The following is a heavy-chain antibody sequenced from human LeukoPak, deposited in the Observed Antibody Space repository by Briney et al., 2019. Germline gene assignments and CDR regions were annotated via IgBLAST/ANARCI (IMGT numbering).Heavy chain of an antibody. CDR1: GFTFSSYD. D-gene: IGHD2-8*01. J-gene: IGHJ4*02. CDR3: ARDQGVSY. CDR2: ISYTSSHI. Sequence: GGSLRLSCAASGFTFSSYDMNWVRQAPGKGLEWVSSISYTSSHINYADSVKDRFTISRDNTKNSLYLQMTSLTAEDTAVYYCARDQGVSYWGQGTLATVSS. V-gene: IGHV3-21*01.